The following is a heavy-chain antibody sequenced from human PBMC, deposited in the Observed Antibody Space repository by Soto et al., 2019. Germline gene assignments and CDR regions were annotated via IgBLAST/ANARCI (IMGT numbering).Heavy chain of an antibody. J-gene: IGHJ4*02. CDR2: ISYDGSNK. Sequence: PGGSLRLSCAASGFTFSSYCMHLVRQAPGKGLEWVSVISYDGSNKYYADSVKGRFTISRDNSKNTLYLQMNSLRAEDTAVYYCAKDRRVAAKLYYFAYWGKGTLVTVSS. D-gene: IGHD2-15*01. CDR3: AKDRRVAAKLYYFAY. CDR1: GFTFSSYC. V-gene: IGHV3-30*18.